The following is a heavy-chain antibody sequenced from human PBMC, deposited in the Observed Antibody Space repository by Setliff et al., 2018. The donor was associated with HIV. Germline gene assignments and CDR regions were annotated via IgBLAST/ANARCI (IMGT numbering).Heavy chain of an antibody. D-gene: IGHD1-26*01. J-gene: IGHJ4*02. Sequence: PGGSLRLSCAASGFTFRDHYMTWIRQAPGKGLEWISYSSSSGSTTYYADSVKGRFTISRDNSKNSLYLQMNSRRAEDTAVYYCARELQWSRYSGREEEDYWGQGTLVTVSS. CDR2: SSSSGSTT. CDR3: ARELQWSRYSGREEEDY. V-gene: IGHV3-11*04. CDR1: GFTFRDHY.